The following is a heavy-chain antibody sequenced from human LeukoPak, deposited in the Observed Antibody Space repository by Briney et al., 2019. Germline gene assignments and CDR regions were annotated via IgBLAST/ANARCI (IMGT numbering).Heavy chain of an antibody. CDR3: ARGDSSGSLDY. Sequence: PSETLSLTCTVSGGSISSYYWSWIRQPPGKGLEWIGYIYYSGSTSYNPSLKSRVTISVDTSKNQFSLRLSSVTAADTAVYYCARGDSSGSLDYWGQGTLVTVSS. D-gene: IGHD3-22*01. J-gene: IGHJ4*02. CDR2: IYYSGST. V-gene: IGHV4-59*08. CDR1: GGSISSYY.